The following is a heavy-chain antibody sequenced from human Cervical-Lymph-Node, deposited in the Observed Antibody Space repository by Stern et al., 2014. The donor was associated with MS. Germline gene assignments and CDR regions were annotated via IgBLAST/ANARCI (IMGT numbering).Heavy chain of an antibody. CDR1: GFKFIIYW. V-gene: IGHV5-51*01. Sequence: VQLVESGAELIRPGESLKISCKGSGFKFIIYWIAWVRQMPGKGLEWMGIIYPRDSETRYSPSVQGQVTMSADKSTSTAYLQWSSLNASDTAMYFGARQTTAWASDVWGQGTLVTVSS. CDR2: IYPRDSET. J-gene: IGHJ4*02. CDR3: ARQTTAWASDV. D-gene: IGHD1-14*01.